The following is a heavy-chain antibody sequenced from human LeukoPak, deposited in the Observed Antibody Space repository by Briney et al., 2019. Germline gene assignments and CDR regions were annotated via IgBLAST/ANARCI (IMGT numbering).Heavy chain of an antibody. CDR2: VHHSENS. Sequence: SETLSLTCCVSGVSVNSHYWSWIRQSPGKGLEWIAYVHHSENSNSNPSLKSRVTTSVDTSRNHFSLKLTSVTAADTAIYYCARGSTGQYNPWGQGILVTVSS. D-gene: IGHD1-1*01. V-gene: IGHV4-59*02. J-gene: IGHJ5*02. CDR3: ARGSTGQYNP. CDR1: GVSVNSHY.